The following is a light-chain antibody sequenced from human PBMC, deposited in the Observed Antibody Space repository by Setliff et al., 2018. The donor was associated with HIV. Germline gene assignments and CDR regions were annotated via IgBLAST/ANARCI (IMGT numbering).Light chain of an antibody. CDR3: SSYAITNTLP. CDR2: EVT. V-gene: IGLV2-14*01. J-gene: IGLJ1*01. CDR1: SSDVGDYSY. Sequence: QSALTQPASVSGSPGQSITISRTGTSSDVGDYSYVSWYQQHPGKAPKLIIYEVTNRPSGVSNRFSGSKSGNTASLTISGLQAEDEADYYCSSYAITNTLPFGTGTKVTVL.